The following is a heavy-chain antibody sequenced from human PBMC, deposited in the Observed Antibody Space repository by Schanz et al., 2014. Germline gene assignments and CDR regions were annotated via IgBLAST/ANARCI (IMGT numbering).Heavy chain of an antibody. Sequence: QVQLVESGGGVVQPGRFLRLSCSASGFTLSSYGMHWVRQAPGKGLEWLAVIWFDGTNKYNADSVKGRFTISRDTSKNTLYLLLNSLRAEDTAVYYCARDQYYFGSGNPFDIWGQGTMVTVSS. D-gene: IGHD3-10*01. CDR1: GFTLSSYG. J-gene: IGHJ3*02. V-gene: IGHV3-33*01. CDR2: IWFDGTNK. CDR3: ARDQYYFGSGNPFDI.